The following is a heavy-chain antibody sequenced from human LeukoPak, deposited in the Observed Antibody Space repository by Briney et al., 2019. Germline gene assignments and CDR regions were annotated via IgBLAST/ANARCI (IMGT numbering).Heavy chain of an antibody. V-gene: IGHV4-39*01. CDR2: IYYSGST. CDR3: ASPNWNPRGAFDI. D-gene: IGHD1-1*01. CDR1: GGSISSSSYY. Sequence: TLSLTCTVSGGSISSSSYYWGWIRQPPGKGLEWIGSIYYSGSTYYNPSLKSRVTISVDTSKNQFSLKLSSVTAADTAVYYCASPNWNPRGAFDIWGQGTMVTVPS. J-gene: IGHJ3*02.